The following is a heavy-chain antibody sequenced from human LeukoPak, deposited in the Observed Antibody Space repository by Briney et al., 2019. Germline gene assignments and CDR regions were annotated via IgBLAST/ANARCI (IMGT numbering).Heavy chain of an antibody. CDR1: GGSISSYY. CDR2: IYYSGST. Sequence: NPSETLSLTCTVSGGSISSYYWSWIRQPPGKGLEWIRYIYYSGSTNYNPSLKSRVTISVDTSKNQFSLKLSSVTAADTAVYYCARGGYCSGGSCYVVFDYWGQGTLVTVSS. CDR3: ARGGYCSGGSCYVVFDY. J-gene: IGHJ4*02. D-gene: IGHD2-15*01. V-gene: IGHV4-59*08.